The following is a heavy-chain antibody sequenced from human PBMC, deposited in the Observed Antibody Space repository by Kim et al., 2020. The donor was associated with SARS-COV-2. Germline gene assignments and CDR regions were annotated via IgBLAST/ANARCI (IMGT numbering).Heavy chain of an antibody. CDR2: SRNKANTYTT. J-gene: IGHJ4*02. D-gene: IGHD3-3*01. V-gene: IGHV3-72*01. CDR3: ARAMGTYYQAGGEWSIF. CDR1: GFIFSDHH. Sequence: GGSLRLSCAASGFIFSDHHMDWVRQAPGKGLEWVGRSRNKANTYTTEYAASVKGRFTISRDDAKNSLHLQMNILKTDDTAVYFCARAMGTYYQAGGEWSIFWGQGNLVTVSS.